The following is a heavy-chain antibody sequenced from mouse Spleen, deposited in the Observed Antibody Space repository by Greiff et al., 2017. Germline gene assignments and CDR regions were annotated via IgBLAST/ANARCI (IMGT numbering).Heavy chain of an antibody. CDR1: GYTFTSYW. D-gene: IGHD2-14*01. CDR3: AREGKVRRYAMDY. V-gene: IGHV1-61*01. J-gene: IGHJ4*01. Sequence: QVQLQQPGAELVRPGSSVKLSCKASGYTFTSYWMDWVKQRPGQGLEWIGNIYPSDSETHYNQKFKDKATLTVDKSSSTAYMQLSSLTSEDSAVYYCAREGKVRRYAMDYWGQGTSVTVSS. CDR2: IYPSDSET.